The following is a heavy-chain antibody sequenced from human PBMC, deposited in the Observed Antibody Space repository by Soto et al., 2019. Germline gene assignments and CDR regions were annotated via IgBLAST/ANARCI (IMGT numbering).Heavy chain of an antibody. CDR3: ARSSGSYPAYMDV. J-gene: IGHJ6*03. V-gene: IGHV4-39*01. D-gene: IGHD3-10*01. Sequence: PSETLSLTCTVSGGSISSSSYYWGWIRQPPGKGLEWIGSIYYSGSTYYNPSLKSRVNISVDTSKNQFSLKLSSVTAADTAVYYCARSSGSYPAYMDVWGKGTTVTVSS. CDR1: GGSISSSSYY. CDR2: IYYSGST.